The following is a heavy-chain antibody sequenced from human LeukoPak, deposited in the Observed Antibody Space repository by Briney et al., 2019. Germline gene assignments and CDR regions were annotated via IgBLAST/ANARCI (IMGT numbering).Heavy chain of an antibody. CDR1: GGSISSYY. V-gene: IGHV4-4*07. CDR2: IYTSGST. J-gene: IGHJ4*02. Sequence: SETLSLTCTVSGGSISSYYWSWIRQPAGKGLEWIGRIYTSGSTNYNPSLKSRVTMSVDTSKNQFSLKLSPVTAADTAVYYCARYYYDSSGYYYYYFDYWGQGTLVTVSS. D-gene: IGHD3-22*01. CDR3: ARYYYDSSGYYYYYFDY.